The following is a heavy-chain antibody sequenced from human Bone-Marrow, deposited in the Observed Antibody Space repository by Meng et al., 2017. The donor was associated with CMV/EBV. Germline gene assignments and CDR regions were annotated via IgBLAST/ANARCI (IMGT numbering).Heavy chain of an antibody. CDR3: ARARVLRFLEWLARSPPYNWFDP. D-gene: IGHD3-3*01. V-gene: IGHV1-8*01. Sequence: YAIHWVRQATGQGLEWMGWMNPNSGNTGYAQKFQGRVTMTRNTSISTAYMELSSLRSEDTAVYYCARARVLRFLEWLARSPPYNWFDPWGQGTLVTVSS. J-gene: IGHJ5*02. CDR1: YA. CDR2: MNPNSGNT.